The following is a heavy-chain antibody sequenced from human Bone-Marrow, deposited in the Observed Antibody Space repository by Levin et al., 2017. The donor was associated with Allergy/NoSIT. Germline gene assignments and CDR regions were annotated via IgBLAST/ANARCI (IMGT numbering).Heavy chain of an antibody. CDR1: GFILSNYW. J-gene: IGHJ6*01. Sequence: LAGGSLRLSCAASGFILSNYWMSWVRQAPGKGLEGVANIKEDGSEKYYVDSVKGRFTIARDNAKNSLYLQMNSLRAEDTAVYYCANYGSGKGSLDVWGQGTTVTVSS. V-gene: IGHV3-7*01. D-gene: IGHD3-10*01. CDR2: IKEDGSEK. CDR3: ANYGSGKGSLDV.